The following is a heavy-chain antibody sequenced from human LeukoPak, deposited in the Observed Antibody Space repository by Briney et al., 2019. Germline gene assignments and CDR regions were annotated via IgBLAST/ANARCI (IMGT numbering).Heavy chain of an antibody. V-gene: IGHV4-31*03. Sequence: SQTLSLTCTVSGGSISSGGYYWSWIRQHPGTGLEWIGYIYYSGSTYYNPSFKSRVAISVDTSKNQFSLKLSSVIAADTAVYYCARESPSRVNWFDPWGQGTLVTVSS. J-gene: IGHJ5*02. CDR2: IYYSGST. CDR1: GGSISSGGYY. CDR3: ARESPSRVNWFDP.